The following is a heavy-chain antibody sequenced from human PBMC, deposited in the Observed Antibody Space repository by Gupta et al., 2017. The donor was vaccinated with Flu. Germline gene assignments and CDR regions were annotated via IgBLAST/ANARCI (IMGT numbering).Heavy chain of an antibody. V-gene: IGHV3-30*18. CDR3: AKGWQRDRYGYNLDH. Sequence: QVHLAESGRGVVQPGRSLSVSCVASGFTFSSNGMQWVRQAPGKGLEWVALITYDGREKHYADSVRGRFTISRDNSKSTLYLQMNSLRVEDTAVYYCAKGWQRDRYGYNLDHLGQGTLVTVSS. J-gene: IGHJ4*02. D-gene: IGHD5-24*01. CDR1: GFTFSSNG. CDR2: ITYDGREK.